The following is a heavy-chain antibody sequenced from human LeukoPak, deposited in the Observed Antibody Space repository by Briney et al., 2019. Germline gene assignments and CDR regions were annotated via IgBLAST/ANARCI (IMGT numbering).Heavy chain of an antibody. CDR3: ARRRSEDGSTVDC. J-gene: IGHJ4*02. D-gene: IGHD5-24*01. V-gene: IGHV3-11*04. Sequence: PGGSLRLSCAASGFTFSDYYMSWIRQAPGKGLEWVSFISDSGNTIYHASSVKGRFTISRDNAKNSLYLQMDSLMAEDKAVYYRARRRSEDGSTVDCWGQGTLVADCS. CDR1: GFTFSDYY. CDR2: ISDSGNTI.